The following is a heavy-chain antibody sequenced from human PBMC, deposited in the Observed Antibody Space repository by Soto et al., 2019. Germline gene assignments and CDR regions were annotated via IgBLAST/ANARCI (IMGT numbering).Heavy chain of an antibody. D-gene: IGHD6-13*01. J-gene: IGHJ6*03. CDR2: IYYSGST. V-gene: IGHV4-59*01. CDR1: GGSISSYY. Sequence: PSETLSLTCTVSGGSISSYYWSWIRQSPGKGLDWIGYIYYSGSTNYNPSLKSRVTISVDTSKNQFSLKLSSVTAADTAVYYCARRNRYSYRLYYYYYMDVWGKGTTVTVSS. CDR3: ARRNRYSYRLYYYYYMDV.